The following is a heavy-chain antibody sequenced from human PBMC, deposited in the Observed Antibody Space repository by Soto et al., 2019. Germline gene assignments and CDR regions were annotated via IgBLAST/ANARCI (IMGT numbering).Heavy chain of an antibody. CDR2: ISSTTHYI. CDR3: ARESEDLTSNFAY. Sequence: EVQLVESGGGLVKPGGSLRLSCAAYGFTFTRYSMNWIRQAPGKGLEWVSSISSTTHYIYYADSMRGRFTISRDNAKNAVYLEMNSLRAEDTAVYYCARESEDLTSNFAYWGQGTLVTVSS. V-gene: IGHV3-21*06. CDR1: GFTFTRYS. J-gene: IGHJ4*02.